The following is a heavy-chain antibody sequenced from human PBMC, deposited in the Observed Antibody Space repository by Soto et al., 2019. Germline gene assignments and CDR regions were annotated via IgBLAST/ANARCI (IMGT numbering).Heavy chain of an antibody. V-gene: IGHV1-69*13. CDR2: IIPIFGTA. Sequence: ASVKVSCKASGGTFSSYAISWVRQAPGQGLEWMGGIIPIFGTANYAQKFQGRVTITADESTSTAYMELSSLRSEDTAVYYCARGHSSSWYRGGAYYYGMDVWGQGTTVTVSS. CDR3: ARGHSSSWYRGGAYYYGMDV. D-gene: IGHD6-13*01. J-gene: IGHJ6*02. CDR1: GGTFSSYA.